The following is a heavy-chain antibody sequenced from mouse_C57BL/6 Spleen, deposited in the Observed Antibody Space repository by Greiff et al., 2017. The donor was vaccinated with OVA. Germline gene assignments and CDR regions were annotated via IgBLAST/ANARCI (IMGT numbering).Heavy chain of an antibody. V-gene: IGHV6-3*01. CDR3: TVGGKYFDY. Sequence: EVKLMESGGGLVQPGGSMKLSCVASGFTFSNYWMNWVRQSPEKGLEWVAQIRLKSDNYATHYAESVKGRFTISRDDSKSSVYLQMNNLRAEDTGIYYCTVGGKYFDYWGQGTTLTVSS. CDR2: IRLKSDNYAT. D-gene: IGHD2-1*01. CDR1: GFTFSNYW. J-gene: IGHJ2*01.